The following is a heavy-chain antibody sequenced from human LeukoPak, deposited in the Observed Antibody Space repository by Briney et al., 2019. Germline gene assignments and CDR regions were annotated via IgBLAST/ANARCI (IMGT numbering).Heavy chain of an antibody. CDR2: ISSNGGST. V-gene: IGHV3-64D*06. CDR3: VKDGADDCSSTSCQSDDAFDI. Sequence: GQSLRLSCSASGFTFSSYAMHWVRQAPGKGLEYVSAISSNGGSTYYEDSVKGRFTISRDNSKNTLYLQMSDLTAEDTAVYYCVKDGADDCSSTSCQSDDAFDIWGQGTMVTVSS. J-gene: IGHJ3*02. D-gene: IGHD2-2*01. CDR1: GFTFSSYA.